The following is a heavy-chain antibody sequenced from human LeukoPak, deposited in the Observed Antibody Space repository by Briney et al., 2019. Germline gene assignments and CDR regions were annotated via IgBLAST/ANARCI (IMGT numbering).Heavy chain of an antibody. D-gene: IGHD3-10*01. CDR1: GYTFNANY. CDR3: ARSGSSGSPHYHGMDV. CDR2: INPHSGGT. V-gene: IGHV1-2*02. Sequence: ASVKVSCKTSGYTFNANYIHWVRQAPGQGLEWMGWINPHSGGTKYAEKFQGGVTMTRDTSISTAYMELSNLTSDDTAVYYCARSGSSGSPHYHGMDVWGQGTTVIVSS. J-gene: IGHJ6*02.